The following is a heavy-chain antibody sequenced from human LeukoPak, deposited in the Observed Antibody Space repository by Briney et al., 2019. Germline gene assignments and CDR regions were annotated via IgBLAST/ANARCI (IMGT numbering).Heavy chain of an antibody. V-gene: IGHV1-8*01. CDR2: MNPNSGNT. Sequence: ASVKVSCKASGYTFTSYDINWVRQATGQGLEWMGWMNPNSGNTGYAQKFQGRVTMTRNTSISTAYMELSSLRSEDTAVYYCARGRSVLRFLEWLRPYYYYGMDVWGQGTTVTVSS. D-gene: IGHD3-3*01. CDR3: ARGRSVLRFLEWLRPYYYYGMDV. J-gene: IGHJ6*02. CDR1: GYTFTSYD.